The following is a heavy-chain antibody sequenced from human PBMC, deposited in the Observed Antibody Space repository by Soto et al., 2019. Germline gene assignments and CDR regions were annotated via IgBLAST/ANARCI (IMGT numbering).Heavy chain of an antibody. CDR3: SGTIFDY. V-gene: IGHV3-53*01. Sequence: DVQLVESGGGVIQPGGSLRLSCAASGFTVSSNYMSWVRQAAGKGLEWVAVLYAGSITFYADSVKGRFTISRDNSKNSLYLQMNSLRAEDTAVYYNSGTIFDYWGQGTLVTVSS. CDR1: GFTVSSNY. CDR2: LYAGSIT. J-gene: IGHJ4*02. D-gene: IGHD1-26*01.